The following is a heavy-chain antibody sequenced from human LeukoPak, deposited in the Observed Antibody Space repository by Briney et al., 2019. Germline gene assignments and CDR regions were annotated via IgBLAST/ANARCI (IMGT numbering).Heavy chain of an antibody. CDR2: ISYDGSNK. CDR3: ARDYYDSSGYVGGTDY. V-gene: IGHV3-30-3*01. J-gene: IGHJ4*02. CDR1: GFTFSSYA. D-gene: IGHD3-22*01. Sequence: GRSLRLSCAASGFTFSSYAMHWVRQAPGKGLEWVAVISYDGSNKYYADSVKGRFTISRDNSKNTLYLQMNSLRAEDTAVYYCARDYYDSSGYVGGTDYWGQGTLVTVSS.